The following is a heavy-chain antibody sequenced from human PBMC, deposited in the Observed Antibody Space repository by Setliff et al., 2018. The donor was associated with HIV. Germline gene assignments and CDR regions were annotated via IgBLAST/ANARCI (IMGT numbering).Heavy chain of an antibody. V-gene: IGHV4-4*07. CDR3: ARSNPGITAGLLAY. D-gene: IGHD6-13*01. Sequence: SETLSLTCTVSGGSINSYYWNWIRQPAGKGLEWIGRIYTTGGTNYNPALKSRVTMSIDTSKNQISLKLNSVTAADTATYYCARSNPGITAGLLAYWGPGTLVTVSS. J-gene: IGHJ4*02. CDR2: IYTTGGT. CDR1: GGSINSYY.